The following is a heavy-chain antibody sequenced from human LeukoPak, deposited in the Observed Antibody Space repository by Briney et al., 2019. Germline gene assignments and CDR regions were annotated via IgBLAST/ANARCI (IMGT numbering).Heavy chain of an antibody. Sequence: GGSLRLSCAASGFTFSSYGMHWVRQAPGKGLEWVAFIRYDGSNKYYADSVKGRFTISRDNSKNTLYLQMNSLRAEDTAVYYCAIDREWPSGCLDYWGQGTLVTVSS. D-gene: IGHD3-3*01. J-gene: IGHJ4*02. V-gene: IGHV3-30*02. CDR3: AIDREWPSGCLDY. CDR2: IRYDGSNK. CDR1: GFTFSSYG.